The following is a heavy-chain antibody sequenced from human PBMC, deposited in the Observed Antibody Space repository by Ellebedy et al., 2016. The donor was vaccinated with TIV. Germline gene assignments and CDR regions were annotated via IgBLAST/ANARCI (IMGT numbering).Heavy chain of an antibody. J-gene: IGHJ6*02. CDR2: FDPEDGET. CDR3: ATDYGSGPQRSYYYYGMDV. V-gene: IGHV1-24*01. Sequence: ASVKVSCXVSGYTLTELSMHWVRQAPGKGLEWMGGFDPEDGETIYAQKFQGRVTMTEDTSTDTAYMELSSLRSEDTAVYYCATDYGSGPQRSYYYYGMDVWGQGTTVTVSS. CDR1: GYTLTELS. D-gene: IGHD3-10*01.